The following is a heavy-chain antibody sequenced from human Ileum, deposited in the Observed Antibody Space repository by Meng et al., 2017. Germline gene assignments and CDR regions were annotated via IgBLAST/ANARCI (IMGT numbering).Heavy chain of an antibody. J-gene: IGHJ4*02. Sequence: GESLKISCAASGLTFSNAWMSWVRQPPGKGLEWVGHLKSNTDGGTTDYAAPVKGRFTISRDDSKNTLYLQMNNLKTEDTAVYFCTTELRWDHTVDYWGQGTLVTVSS. CDR1: GLTFSNAW. D-gene: IGHD1-26*01. CDR2: LKSNTDGGTT. CDR3: TTELRWDHTVDY. V-gene: IGHV3-15*01.